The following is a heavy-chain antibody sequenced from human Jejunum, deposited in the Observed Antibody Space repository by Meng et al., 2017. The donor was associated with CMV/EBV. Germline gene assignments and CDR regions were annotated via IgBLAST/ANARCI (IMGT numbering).Heavy chain of an antibody. J-gene: IGHJ6*02. D-gene: IGHD2/OR15-2a*01. Sequence: NWVRQAPGKGLEWISYISGSGVSSSRDIIYYADSVKGRFIISRDNAKNLLFLQMSGLTAEDTAVYYCAKNFRTYRSGVQYYTMDVWGQGTTVTVSS. CDR2: ISGSGVSSSRDII. CDR3: AKNFRTYRSGVQYYTMDV. V-gene: IGHV3-48*03.